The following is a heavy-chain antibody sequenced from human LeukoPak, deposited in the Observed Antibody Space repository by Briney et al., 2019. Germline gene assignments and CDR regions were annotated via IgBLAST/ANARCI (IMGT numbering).Heavy chain of an antibody. V-gene: IGHV3-64D*09. D-gene: IGHD6-13*01. J-gene: IGHJ4*02. CDR2: ISGDGRGT. CDR1: GFTFSSYA. Sequence: PGESLRLSCSASGFTFSSYAMRWVRQAPGKGLEYVSAISGDGRGTYYADSVKGRFTISRDNSKNTLYLQMSSLKTEDTAVYYCVKGLAAAGLYTGDYWGQGTLVTVSS. CDR3: VKGLAAAGLYTGDY.